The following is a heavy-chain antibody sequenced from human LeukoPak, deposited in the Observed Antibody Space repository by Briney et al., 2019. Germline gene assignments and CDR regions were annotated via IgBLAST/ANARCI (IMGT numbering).Heavy chain of an antibody. CDR2: FDPEDGET. V-gene: IGHV1-24*01. CDR3: ARDAITMVRGVIRWFDP. D-gene: IGHD3-10*01. Sequence: GASVKVSCKVSGYTLTELSMHWVRQAPGKGLEWMGGFDPEDGETIYAQKFQGRVTMTRDTSISTAYMELSRLRSDDTAVYYCARDAITMVRGVIRWFDPWGQGTLVTVSS. CDR1: GYTLTELS. J-gene: IGHJ5*02.